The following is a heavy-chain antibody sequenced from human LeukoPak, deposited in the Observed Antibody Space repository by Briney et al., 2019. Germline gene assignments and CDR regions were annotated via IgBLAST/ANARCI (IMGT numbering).Heavy chain of an antibody. CDR1: GYTFTSYA. J-gene: IGHJ5*02. V-gene: IGHV1-3*01. D-gene: IGHD3-10*01. CDR3: ARAYRGYYYGSGSYQGLNWFDP. Sequence: GASVKVSCKASGYTFTSYAMHWVRQAPGQRLEWMGWINAGNGNTKYSQKFQGRVTITRDTSASTAYMELSSLRSEDTAVYHCARAYRGYYYGSGSYQGLNWFDPWGQGTLVTVSS. CDR2: INAGNGNT.